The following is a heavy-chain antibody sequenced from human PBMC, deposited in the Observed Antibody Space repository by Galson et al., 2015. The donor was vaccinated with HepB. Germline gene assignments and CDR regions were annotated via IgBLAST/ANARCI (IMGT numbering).Heavy chain of an antibody. J-gene: IGHJ6*02. D-gene: IGHD4-23*01. Sequence: SLRLSCAASGFTFSDYYMSWIRQAPGKGLEWVSVIYSGGSTYYADSVKGRFTISRDNSKNTLYLQMNSLRAEDTAVYYCARDEGGTSGGYYYYGMDVWGQGTTVTVSS. CDR3: ARDEGGTSGGYYYYGMDV. CDR1: GFTFSDYY. CDR2: IYSGGST. V-gene: IGHV3-53*01.